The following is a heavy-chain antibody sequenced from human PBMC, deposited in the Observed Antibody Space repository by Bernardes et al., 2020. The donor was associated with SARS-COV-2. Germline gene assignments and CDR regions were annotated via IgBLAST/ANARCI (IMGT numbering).Heavy chain of an antibody. V-gene: IGHV4-59*01. D-gene: IGHD2-2*01. CDR1: GGFLDTYC. CDR3: TRGGLSTAAVYYYYDGMDV. CDR2: IYYSGST. Sequence: SETLSLTCSVSGGFLDTYCWSWIRQTPGKGLAWIGYIYYSGSTKYNPSLGSRVTISLDTSKNQFSLTLTSVSAADTAVYYCTRGGLSTAAVYYYYDGMDVWGQGTTVTISS. J-gene: IGHJ6*02.